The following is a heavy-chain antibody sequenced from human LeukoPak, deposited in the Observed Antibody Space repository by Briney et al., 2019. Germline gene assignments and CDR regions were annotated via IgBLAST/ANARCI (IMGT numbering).Heavy chain of an antibody. CDR2: ISGSGGST. CDR3: ANWARSTSGWYGDY. D-gene: IGHD6-19*01. V-gene: IGHV3-23*01. J-gene: IGHJ4*02. CDR1: GFTFSNYA. Sequence: GGSLRLSCAASGFTFSNYAMSWVRQAPGKGLEWVSAISGSGGSTFYADSVKGRFTISRDNSKDTLYLQMNSLRAEDTAVYFCANWARSTSGWYGDYWGQGTLVTVSS.